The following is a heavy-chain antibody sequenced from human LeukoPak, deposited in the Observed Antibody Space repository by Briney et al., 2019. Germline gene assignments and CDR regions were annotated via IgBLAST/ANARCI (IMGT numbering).Heavy chain of an antibody. D-gene: IGHD4-17*01. J-gene: IGHJ4*02. CDR1: GYTLTELS. CDR2: FDPEDGET. V-gene: IGHV1-24*01. Sequence: ASVKVSCKVSGYTLTELSMHWVRQATGKGREWMGGFDPEDGETIYAQKFQGRVTMTRNTSISTAYMELSSLRSEDTAVYYCARGLPRSTVTKYADYWGQGTLVTVSS. CDR3: ARGLPRSTVTKYADY.